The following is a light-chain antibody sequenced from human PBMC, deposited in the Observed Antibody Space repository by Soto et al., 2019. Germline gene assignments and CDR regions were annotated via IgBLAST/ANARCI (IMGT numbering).Light chain of an antibody. V-gene: IGLV2-14*01. J-gene: IGLJ3*02. Sequence: QSALTQPASVSGSTGQTITISCTGTSSDVGGYNYVSWYQHHPGKAPKLMIYEVSNRPSGISHRFSGSKSGNTASLTISGLQAEDEADYYCSSYTTSSTQVFGGGTQLTVL. CDR2: EVS. CDR3: SSYTTSSTQV. CDR1: SSDVGGYNY.